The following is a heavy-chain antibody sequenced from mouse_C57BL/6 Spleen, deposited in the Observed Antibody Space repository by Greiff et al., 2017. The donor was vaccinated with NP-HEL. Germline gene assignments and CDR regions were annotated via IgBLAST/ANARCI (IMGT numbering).Heavy chain of an antibody. J-gene: IGHJ3*01. Sequence: VQLQQSGAELVRPGASVTLSCKASGYTFTDYEMHWVKQTPVHGLEWIGAIDPETGGTAYNQTFKGKAILTADKSSSPAYMELRSLTSEDSAVYYCTRAGACGFAYWGQGTLVTVSA. CDR3: TRAGACGFAY. CDR2: IDPETGGT. CDR1: GYTFTDYE. V-gene: IGHV1-15*01.